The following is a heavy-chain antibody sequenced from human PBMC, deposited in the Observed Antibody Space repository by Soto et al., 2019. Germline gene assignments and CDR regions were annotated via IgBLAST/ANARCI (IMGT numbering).Heavy chain of an antibody. J-gene: IGHJ6*02. CDR3: AKCRLGRGYSGYDSDYYYYYGMDV. CDR1: GFTFSSYG. CDR2: ISYDGSNK. Sequence: PGGSLRLSCAASGFTFSSYGMHWVRQAPGKGLEWVAVISYDGSNKYYADSVKGRFTISRDNSKNTLYLQMNSLRAEDTAVYYCAKCRLGRGYSGYDSDYYYYYGMDVWGQGTTVTVSS. V-gene: IGHV3-30*18. D-gene: IGHD5-12*01.